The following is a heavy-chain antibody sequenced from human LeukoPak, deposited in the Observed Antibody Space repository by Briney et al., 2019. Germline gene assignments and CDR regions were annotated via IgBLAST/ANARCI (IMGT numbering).Heavy chain of an antibody. V-gene: IGHV1-2*06. CDR2: INPNSGGT. D-gene: IGHD3-22*01. Sequence: ASVKVSCKASGYTFTGYYMHWVRQAPGQGLEWMGRINPNSGGTNYAQKFQGRVTMTRDTSISTAYKELSRLRSDDTAVYYCARLDDSSGYIELWGQGTLVTVSS. CDR3: ARLDDSSGYIEL. CDR1: GYTFTGYY. J-gene: IGHJ4*02.